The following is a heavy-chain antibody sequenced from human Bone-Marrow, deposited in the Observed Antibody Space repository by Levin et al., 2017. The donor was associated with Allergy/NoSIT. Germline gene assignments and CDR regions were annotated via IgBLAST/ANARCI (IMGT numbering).Heavy chain of an antibody. J-gene: IGHJ4*02. CDR1: GGSITSGDNY. V-gene: IGHV4-31*03. D-gene: IGHD3-9*01. CDR2: IYYSGSN. CDR3: ARGDYDLSKGDYKPSDF. Sequence: LRLSCTVSGGSITSGDNYWTWIRQHPGKGLEWIGYIYYSGSNYYNPSLESRVDISIDASKNQFSLKLRSVTAADTAVYFCARGDYDLSKGDYKPSDFWGQGTLVTVSS.